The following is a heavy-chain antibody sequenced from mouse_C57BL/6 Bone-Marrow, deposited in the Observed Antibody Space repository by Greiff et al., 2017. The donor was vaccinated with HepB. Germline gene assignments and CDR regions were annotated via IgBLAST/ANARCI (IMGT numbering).Heavy chain of an antibody. J-gene: IGHJ4*01. D-gene: IGHD1-1*01. CDR1: GYTFTDYN. CDR3: AREAYYGRDFLYAMDY. V-gene: IGHV1-18*01. CDR2: INPNNGGT. Sequence: EVQLQESGPELVKPGASVKIPCKASGYTFTDYNMDWVKQSHGKSLEWIGDINPNNGGTIYNQKFKGKATLTVDKSSSTAYMELRSLTSEDTAVYYCAREAYYGRDFLYAMDYWGQGTSVTVSS.